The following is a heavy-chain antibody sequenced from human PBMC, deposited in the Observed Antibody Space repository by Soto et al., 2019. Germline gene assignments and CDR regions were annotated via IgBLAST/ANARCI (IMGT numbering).Heavy chain of an antibody. CDR2: ITASGGRT. J-gene: IGHJ5*01. CDR3: AKDTRYADYVRWFDS. V-gene: IGHV3-23*01. D-gene: IGHD4-17*01. CDR1: GFTFNNYA. Sequence: EVLLLESGGGLVQPGGSLRLSCTASGFTFNNYAMTWVRQAPGRGLEGVSGITASGGRTYYADSVKGRFTISRDNSKSTLYLQMNSLRADDTAVYYCAKDTRYADYVRWFDSWGQGTLVTVSS.